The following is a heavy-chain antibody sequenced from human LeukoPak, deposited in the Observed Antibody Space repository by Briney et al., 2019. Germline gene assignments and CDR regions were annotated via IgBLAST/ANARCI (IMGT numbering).Heavy chain of an antibody. J-gene: IGHJ4*02. CDR2: MSSSDDGR. D-gene: IGHD3-10*01. CDR1: GFTFSSYA. CDR3: AKSKPYYYGSGSYYKNPFDY. V-gene: IGHV3-23*01. Sequence: HTGGSLRLSCAASGFTFSSYAMSWVRQAPGKGLEWVSAMSSSDDGRYYADSVKGRFTISRDNSKNMLYLGMNSLRAEDTALYYCAKSKPYYYGSGSYYKNPFDYWGQGTLVTVSS.